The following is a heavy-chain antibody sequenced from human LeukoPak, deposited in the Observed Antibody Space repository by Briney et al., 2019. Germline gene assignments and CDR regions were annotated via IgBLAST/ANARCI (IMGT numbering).Heavy chain of an antibody. D-gene: IGHD5-12*01. J-gene: IGHJ4*02. CDR2: ISPNTGVT. Sequence: GASVKVSCKASGDTFTVYYIHWVRQAPGQGLEWMGRISPNTGVTNYAQTFQGRVTITRDTSISTAYMELSSLRSDDTAVYYCARGGQPPGWGQGTLVTVSS. CDR3: ARGGQPPG. V-gene: IGHV1-2*06. CDR1: GDTFTVYY.